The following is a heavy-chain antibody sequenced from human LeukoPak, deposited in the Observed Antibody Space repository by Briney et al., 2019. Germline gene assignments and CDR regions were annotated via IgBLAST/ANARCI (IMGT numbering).Heavy chain of an antibody. D-gene: IGHD6-13*01. CDR3: AREGPLIAAAGGGGDAFDI. V-gene: IGHV3-21*01. CDR1: GFTFSSYS. Sequence: PGGSLRLSCAASGFTFSSYSMNWVRQAPGKGLEWVSSISSSSSYIYYADSVKGRFTISRDNAKNSLYLQMNSLRDEDTAVYYCAREGPLIAAAGGGGDAFDIWGQGTMVTVSS. CDR2: ISSSSSYI. J-gene: IGHJ3*02.